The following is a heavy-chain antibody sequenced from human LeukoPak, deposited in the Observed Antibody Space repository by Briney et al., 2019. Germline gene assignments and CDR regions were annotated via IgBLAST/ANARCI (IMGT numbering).Heavy chain of an antibody. Sequence: ASVKVSCKASGYTFTSYYMHWVRQAPGQGLEWMGIINPSGGSTSYAQKFQGRVTMTRDTPTSTVYMELSSLRSEDTAVYYCARDSYYDFWSGYYTGSALYGMDVWGQGTTVTVSS. J-gene: IGHJ6*02. CDR3: ARDSYYDFWSGYYTGSALYGMDV. V-gene: IGHV1-46*01. D-gene: IGHD3-3*01. CDR1: GYTFTSYY. CDR2: INPSGGST.